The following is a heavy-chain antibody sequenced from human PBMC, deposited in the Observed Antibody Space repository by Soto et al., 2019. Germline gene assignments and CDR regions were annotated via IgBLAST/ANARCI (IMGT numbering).Heavy chain of an antibody. CDR3: AREVVPAANGSPFMVRGTDDALDI. CDR2: IWYDGSNK. V-gene: IGHV3-33*01. J-gene: IGHJ3*02. CDR1: GVTFCSYG. D-gene: IGHD2-2*01. Sequence: GGSLRLSCAASGVTFCSYGMDWVRQAPGKGLEWVAVIWYDGSNKYYADSVKGRFTISRDNSKNTLYLQMNSLRAEDTAVYYCAREVVPAANGSPFMVRGTDDALDIWGQGTMVTVSS.